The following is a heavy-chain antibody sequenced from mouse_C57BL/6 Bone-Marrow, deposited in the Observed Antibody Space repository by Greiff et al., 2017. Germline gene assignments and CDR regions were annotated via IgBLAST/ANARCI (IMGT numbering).Heavy chain of an antibody. V-gene: IGHV1-55*01. D-gene: IGHD1-1*01. CDR3: ARRKIGIITTGGYAMDY. CDR1: GYTFTSYW. J-gene: IGHJ4*01. Sequence: QVQLQQPGAELVKPGASVKMSCKASGYTFTSYWITWVKQRPGQGLEWIGDIYPGSGSTNYNEKFKSKATLTVDTSSSTAYMQLSSLTSEDSAVYYCARRKIGIITTGGYAMDYGGQGTSVTVSS. CDR2: IYPGSGST.